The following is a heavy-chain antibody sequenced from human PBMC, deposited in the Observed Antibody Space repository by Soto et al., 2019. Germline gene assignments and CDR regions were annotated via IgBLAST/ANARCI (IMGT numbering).Heavy chain of an antibody. CDR1: GFTFSSYA. CDR2: ISGSGGST. CDR3: AKDGGYDYGWQDFDY. J-gene: IGHJ4*02. Sequence: GESLKISCAASGFTFSSYAMSWVRQAPGKGLEWVSAISGSGGSTYYADSVKGRFTISRDNSKNTLYLQMNSLRAEDTAVYYCAKDGGYDYGWQDFDYWGQGTLVTVSS. V-gene: IGHV3-23*01. D-gene: IGHD5-12*01.